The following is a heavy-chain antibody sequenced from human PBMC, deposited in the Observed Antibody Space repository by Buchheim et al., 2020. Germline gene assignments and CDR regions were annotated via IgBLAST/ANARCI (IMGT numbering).Heavy chain of an antibody. V-gene: IGHV1-46*01. CDR2: INPSGGST. CDR3: ARARFITMIVVGWFDP. CDR1: GYTFTSYY. J-gene: IGHJ5*02. D-gene: IGHD3-22*01. Sequence: QVQLVQSGAEVKKPGASVKVSCKASGYTFTSYYMHWVRQAPGQGLEWMGIINPSGGSTSYAQKFQGRVTMTRDTSTSTVYRELSSLRSEDTAVYYCARARFITMIVVGWFDPWGQGTL.